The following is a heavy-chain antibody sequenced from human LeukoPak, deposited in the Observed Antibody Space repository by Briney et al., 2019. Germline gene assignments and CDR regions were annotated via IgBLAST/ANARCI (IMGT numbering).Heavy chain of an antibody. CDR2: IYPGDSDT. D-gene: IGHD6-19*01. Sequence: GESLKISCKGSGYSFTSYWIGWVRQMPGKGREWMGIIYPGDSDTRYSPSFQGQVTISADKSISTAYLQWSSLKASDTAMYYCARCPSIAVAGTGFDYWGQGTLVTVSS. J-gene: IGHJ4*02. CDR3: ARCPSIAVAGTGFDY. CDR1: GYSFTSYW. V-gene: IGHV5-51*01.